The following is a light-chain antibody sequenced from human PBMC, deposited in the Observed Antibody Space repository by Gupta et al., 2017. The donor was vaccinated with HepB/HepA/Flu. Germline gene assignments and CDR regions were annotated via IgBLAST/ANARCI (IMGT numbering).Light chain of an antibody. CDR1: SSNIGNTY. Sequence: QSVLTQPPSVSAAPGQKVTISCSGSSSNIGNTYVSWYQQLPGTAPKLLIYENNKRPSGIPDRFSGSKSGTSATLAITGLQTGDEADYYCGTWDSSLSAGVFGGGTKLTVL. J-gene: IGLJ2*01. CDR2: ENN. V-gene: IGLV1-51*02. CDR3: GTWDSSLSAGV.